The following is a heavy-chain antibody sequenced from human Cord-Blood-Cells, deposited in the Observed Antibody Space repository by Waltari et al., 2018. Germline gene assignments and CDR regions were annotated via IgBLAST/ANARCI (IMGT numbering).Heavy chain of an antibody. J-gene: IGHJ4*02. CDR1: GGSFSGYS. Sequence: QVQLQQWGAGLLKPSETLSLTCAAYGGSFSGYSLSWIRQPPGKGLEWSGEINHSGSTNYNPSLKSRVTISVDTSKNQFSLKLSSVTAADTAVYYCARRPHHGDYFDYWGQGTLVTVSS. CDR3: ARRPHHGDYFDY. CDR2: INHSGST. D-gene: IGHD4-17*01. V-gene: IGHV4-34*01.